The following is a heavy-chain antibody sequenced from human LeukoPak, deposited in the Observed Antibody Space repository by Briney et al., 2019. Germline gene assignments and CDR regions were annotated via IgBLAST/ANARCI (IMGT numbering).Heavy chain of an antibody. CDR1: GFTFSSYA. V-gene: IGHV3-30-3*01. CDR2: ISYDGSNK. J-gene: IGHJ4*02. Sequence: GGSLRLSCAASGFTFSSYAMHWVRQAPGKGLEWVAVISYDGSNKYYADSVKGRSTISRDNSKNTLYLQMNSLRAEDTAVYYCARAMVCNYWGQGTLVTVSS. CDR3: ARAMVCNY. D-gene: IGHD3-10*01.